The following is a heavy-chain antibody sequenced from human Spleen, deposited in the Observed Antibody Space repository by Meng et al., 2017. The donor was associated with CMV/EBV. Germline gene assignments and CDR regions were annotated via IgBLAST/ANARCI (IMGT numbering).Heavy chain of an antibody. V-gene: IGHV4-61*01. D-gene: IGHD1-1*01. Sequence: SETLSLTCTVSGGSVSSGTYYWSWIRQPPGKGLEWIAYIYYSGSTNYNPSLKSRVTISVDTSKNQFSLKVSSVTAADTAVYYCTKTTSGDAFDIWGQGTTVTVSS. CDR1: GGSVSSGTYY. J-gene: IGHJ3*02. CDR2: IYYSGST. CDR3: TKTTSGDAFDI.